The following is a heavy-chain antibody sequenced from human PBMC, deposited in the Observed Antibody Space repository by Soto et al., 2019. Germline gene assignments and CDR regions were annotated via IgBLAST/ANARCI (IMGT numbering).Heavy chain of an antibody. CDR3: ARSSLLAGGNWFDP. CDR2: IYYSGST. Sequence: SETLSLTCTVSGGSISSGDYYWSWIRQPPGKGLEWIGYIYYSGSTYYKPSLKSRVTISVDTSKNQFSLKLSSVTAADTAVYYCARSSLLAGGNWFDPWGQGTLVTVSS. CDR1: GGSISSGDYY. D-gene: IGHD2-2*01. V-gene: IGHV4-30-4*01. J-gene: IGHJ5*02.